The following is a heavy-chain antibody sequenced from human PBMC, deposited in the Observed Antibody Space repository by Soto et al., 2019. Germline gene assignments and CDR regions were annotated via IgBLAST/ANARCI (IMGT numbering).Heavy chain of an antibody. CDR3: ARHDSLGGWFDP. CDR2: IYPGDSDT. Sequence: EVQLVQSGAEVKKPGESLKISCKGSGYSFTSYWIGWVRQIPVKGLEWMGIIYPGDSDTIYSPSFQGQVTISGDKSISTAYLQSSSLKASDTAMYSCARHDSLGGWFDPWGQGTLVTVSS. J-gene: IGHJ5*02. CDR1: GYSFTSYW. V-gene: IGHV5-51*01. D-gene: IGHD3-16*01.